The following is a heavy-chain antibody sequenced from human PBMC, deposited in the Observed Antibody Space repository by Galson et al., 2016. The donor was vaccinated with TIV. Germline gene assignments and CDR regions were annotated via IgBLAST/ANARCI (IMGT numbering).Heavy chain of an antibody. CDR3: AKGKLGVFDY. V-gene: IGHV3-23*01. J-gene: IGHJ4*02. D-gene: IGHD3-10*01. CDR1: GFTFSSYA. CDR2: ISGSGGST. Sequence: SLRLSCAASGFTFSSYAMSWVRQAPGKGLEWVSAISGSGGSTYYADSVKGRFTISRDNSKNTLYLQMNSLRTEDTALYYCAKGKLGVFDYWGQGTLVTVSS.